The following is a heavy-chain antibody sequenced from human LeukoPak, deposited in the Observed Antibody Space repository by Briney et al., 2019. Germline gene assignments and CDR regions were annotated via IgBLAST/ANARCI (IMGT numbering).Heavy chain of an antibody. V-gene: IGHV3-33*01. CDR2: IWYDGSNK. CDR1: GFTFSSYG. D-gene: IGHD6-6*01. CDR3: ARDWEYSSSSVY. J-gene: IGHJ4*02. Sequence: PGGSLRLSCAASGFTFSSYGMHWVRQAPGKGLEWVAVIWYDGSNKYYADSVKGRFTISRDNSKNMLYLQMNSLRAEDTAVYYCARDWEYSSSSVYWGQGTLVTVSS.